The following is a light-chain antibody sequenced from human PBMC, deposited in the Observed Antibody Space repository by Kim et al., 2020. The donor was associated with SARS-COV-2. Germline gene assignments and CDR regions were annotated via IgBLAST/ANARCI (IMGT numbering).Light chain of an antibody. CDR1: SGHSTYA. CDR2: VDSDGSH. V-gene: IGLV4-69*01. CDR3: QTWDTGIRV. J-gene: IGLJ3*02. Sequence: ASVKLTCTLGSGHSTYASAWHQQQPEKGPRYMMKVDSDGSHNKGDGIPDRFSGSSSGAERYLTISSLQSEDEADYYCQTWDTGIRVFGGGTQLTVL.